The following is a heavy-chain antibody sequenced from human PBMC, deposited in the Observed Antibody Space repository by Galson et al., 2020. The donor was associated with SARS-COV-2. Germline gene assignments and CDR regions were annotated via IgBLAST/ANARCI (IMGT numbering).Heavy chain of an antibody. CDR2: IHRDGSTT. J-gene: IGHJ6*03. CDR3: ARESAVQGGYYMDV. CDR1: GFTFSTYW. Sequence: GWSLRLYCAASGFTFSTYWMHWVRQAPGKGLVWVSRIHRDGSTTTYADSVQGRFTISRDNAKNTLYLQMSSLRAEDAAVYYCARESAVQGGYYMDVWGKGTTVTVSS. D-gene: IGHD3-10*01. V-gene: IGHV3-74*01.